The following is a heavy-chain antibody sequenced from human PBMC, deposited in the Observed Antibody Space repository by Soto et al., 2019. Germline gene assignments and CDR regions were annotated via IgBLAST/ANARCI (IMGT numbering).Heavy chain of an antibody. J-gene: IGHJ4*02. CDR2: ISFSGAT. CDR1: GVSITSYF. CDR3: ARGRRDGYKREFES. V-gene: IGHV4-59*01. Sequence: SETLSLTSNVSGVSITSYFWSWIRQTPGKGLDWIRSISFSGATYSNPSLKGRAALSVDTSENHLSLTLNYVTSADTAVYFCARGRRDGYKREFESWGQGKQGTVAS. D-gene: IGHD5-12*01.